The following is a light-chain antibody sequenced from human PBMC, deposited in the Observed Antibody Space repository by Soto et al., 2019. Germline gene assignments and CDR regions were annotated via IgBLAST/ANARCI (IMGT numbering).Light chain of an antibody. CDR1: SSNIGSNT. CDR2: SNN. Sequence: QAVVTQPPSASGTPGPRVTISCSGSSSNIGSNTVNWYQQLPGTAPKLLIYSNNQRPSGVPERFSGSKAGTSASLAISGLQYEDEADYYGAAWDDSLNGPVFGGGTKLTVL. J-gene: IGLJ2*01. V-gene: IGLV1-44*01. CDR3: AAWDDSLNGPV.